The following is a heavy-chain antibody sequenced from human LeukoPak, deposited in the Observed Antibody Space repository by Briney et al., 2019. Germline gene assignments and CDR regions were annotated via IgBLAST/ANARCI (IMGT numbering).Heavy chain of an antibody. V-gene: IGHV3-7*01. CDR1: GFTFSHYW. J-gene: IGHJ3*01. CDR2: IKQDGSEK. CDR3: ARDQGALDV. Sequence: GGSLRLSCAASGFTFSHYWMSWVRQAPGKGLEWLANIKQDGSEKYYVDSVKGRFTISRDNAKNSLYLQMNSQRAEDTAIYYCARDQGALDVWGQGTMVTVSS.